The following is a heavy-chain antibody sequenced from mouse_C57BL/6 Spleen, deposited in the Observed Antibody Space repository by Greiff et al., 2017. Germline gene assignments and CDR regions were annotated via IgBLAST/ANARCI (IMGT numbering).Heavy chain of an antibody. CDR2: IYPGDGDT. D-gene: IGHD6-1*01. V-gene: IGHV1-80*01. CDR1: GYAFSSYW. CDR3: ASGQGDYYAMDY. J-gene: IGHJ4*01. Sequence: VQLQQSGAELVKPGASVKISCKASGYAFSSYWMNWVKQRPGKGLEWIGQIYPGDGDTNYNGKFKGQATLTTDKSSSTAYMQLSSLTSEDSAVYCCASGQGDYYAMDYWGQGTSVTVSS.